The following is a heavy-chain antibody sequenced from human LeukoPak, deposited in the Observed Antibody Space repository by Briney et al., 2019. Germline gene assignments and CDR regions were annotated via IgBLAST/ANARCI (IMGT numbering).Heavy chain of an antibody. V-gene: IGHV3-7*01. CDR3: ARDGGSDAFDI. D-gene: IGHD4-23*01. J-gene: IGHJ3*02. Sequence: PGGSLRLSCAASGFTFSSYWMSWVRQAPGKGLEWVANIKQDGSEKYYVDSVKGRFTIARDNAKNTLYLQMNSLRAEDTAMYYCARDGGSDAFDIWGQGTMVTVSS. CDR2: IKQDGSEK. CDR1: GFTFSSYW.